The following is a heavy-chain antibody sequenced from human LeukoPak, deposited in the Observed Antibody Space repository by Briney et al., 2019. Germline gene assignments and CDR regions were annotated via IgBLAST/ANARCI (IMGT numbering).Heavy chain of an antibody. CDR3: ARERLGELSLVDY. J-gene: IGHJ4*02. CDR2: TWYDGSNK. D-gene: IGHD3-16*02. CDR1: GFTFSSYG. V-gene: IGHV3-33*01. Sequence: GGSLRLSCAASGFTFSSYGMHWVRQAPGKGLEWVAVTWYDGSNKYYADSVKGRFTISRDNSKNTLYLQMNSLRAEDTAVYYCARERLGELSLVDYWGQGTLVTVSS.